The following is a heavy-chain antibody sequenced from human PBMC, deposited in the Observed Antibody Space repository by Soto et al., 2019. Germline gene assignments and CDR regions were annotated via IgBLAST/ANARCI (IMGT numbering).Heavy chain of an antibody. J-gene: IGHJ4*02. CDR1: GGSISSRDYY. D-gene: IGHD1-1*01. CDR3: AREFTGYSFGPGDVH. CDR2: IDYSGRS. V-gene: IGHV4-30-4*01. Sequence: PSETLSLTCTVSGGSISSRDYYRTWIRQPPGKGLEWIGYIDYSGRSHFNPSLKSRVFISVDISKNQFFLRLTSMTAADTAKYYCAREFTGYSFGPGDVHWGQGSLVTVSS.